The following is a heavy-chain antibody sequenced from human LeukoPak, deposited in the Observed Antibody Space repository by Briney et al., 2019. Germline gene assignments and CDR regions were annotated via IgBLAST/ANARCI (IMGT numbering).Heavy chain of an antibody. Sequence: PSETLSLTCTVSGGSISSYYWSWIRQPPGKGLEWIGYIYYSGSTNYNPSLNSRVTISVDTSKNQFSLKLSSVTAADTAVYYCARAIVVVPAARWFDPWGQGTLVTVSS. J-gene: IGHJ5*02. CDR2: IYYSGST. CDR1: GGSISSYY. V-gene: IGHV4-59*01. D-gene: IGHD2-2*01. CDR3: ARAIVVVPAARWFDP.